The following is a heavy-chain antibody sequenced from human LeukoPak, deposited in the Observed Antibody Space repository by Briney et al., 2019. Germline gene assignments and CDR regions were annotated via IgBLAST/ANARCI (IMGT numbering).Heavy chain of an antibody. CDR1: GGSVSSGSYY. CDR2: IYYSGST. Sequence: SETLSLTCTVSGGSVSSGSYYWSWIRQPPGKGLEWIGYIYYSGSTNYNPSLESRVTISVDTSKNQFSLKLSSVTAADTAVYYCARDRFGQRIFDSWGQGTLVTVSS. V-gene: IGHV4-61*01. J-gene: IGHJ4*02. CDR3: ARDRFGQRIFDS. D-gene: IGHD2-15*01.